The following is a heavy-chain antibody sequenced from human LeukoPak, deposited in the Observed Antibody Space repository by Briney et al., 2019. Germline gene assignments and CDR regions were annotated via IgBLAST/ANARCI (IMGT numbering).Heavy chain of an antibody. CDR1: GFTSSSYW. Sequence: PGGSLRLXCAASGFTSSSYWMSWVRRAPGKGLEWVANIKHDGSEKYYVASVKGRFTISKDNAKNSLFLQMNNLRGEDTAVYYCVRGRGGYVKYKTFDYWGQGTLVTVSS. CDR3: VRGRGGYVKYKTFDY. J-gene: IGHJ4*02. CDR2: IKHDGSEK. V-gene: IGHV3-7*01. D-gene: IGHD5-12*01.